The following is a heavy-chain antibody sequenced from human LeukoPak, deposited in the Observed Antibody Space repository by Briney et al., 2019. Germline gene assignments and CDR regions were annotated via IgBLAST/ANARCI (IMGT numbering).Heavy chain of an antibody. Sequence: SVKVSCKASGGTFSSYAISWVRQAPGQGLEWMGRIIPIFGTANYAQKFQGRVTTTTDESTSTAYMELSSLRSEDTAVYYCARDWQGYLNGGIWDYWGQGTLVTVSS. CDR1: GGTFSSYA. CDR3: ARDWQGYLNGGIWDY. J-gene: IGHJ4*02. CDR2: IIPIFGTA. D-gene: IGHD3-3*02. V-gene: IGHV1-69*05.